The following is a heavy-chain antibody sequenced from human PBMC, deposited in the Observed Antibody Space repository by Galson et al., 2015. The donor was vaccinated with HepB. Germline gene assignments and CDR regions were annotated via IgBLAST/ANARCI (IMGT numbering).Heavy chain of an antibody. Sequence: SLRLSCAASGFTFSSYTLHWVRQAPGKGLEWVAIISYDGSNKYYVDSVKGRFTISRDNSKNTLYLQLNSLRAEDTAVYYCARGRRGGSYYYYYFLDVWGKGTTVTVSS. V-gene: IGHV3-30-3*01. CDR2: ISYDGSNK. CDR1: GFTFSSYT. J-gene: IGHJ6*03. CDR3: ARGRRGGSYYYYYFLDV. D-gene: IGHD3-16*01.